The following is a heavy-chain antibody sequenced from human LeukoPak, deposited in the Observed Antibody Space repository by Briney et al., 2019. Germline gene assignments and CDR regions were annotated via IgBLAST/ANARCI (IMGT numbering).Heavy chain of an antibody. V-gene: IGHV3-48*04. CDR3: AREPIAAAGPFDY. J-gene: IGHJ4*02. CDR2: ISSSSSTI. D-gene: IGHD6-13*01. CDR1: GFTFSSYS. Sequence: PGGSLRLSCAASGFTFSSYSMNWVRQAPRKGLEWVSYISSSSSTIYYADSVKGRFTISRDNAKNSLYLQMNSLRAEDTAVYYCAREPIAAAGPFDYWGQGTLVTVSS.